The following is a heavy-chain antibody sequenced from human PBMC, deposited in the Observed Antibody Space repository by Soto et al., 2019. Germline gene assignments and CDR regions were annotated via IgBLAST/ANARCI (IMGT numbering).Heavy chain of an antibody. D-gene: IGHD1-26*01. V-gene: IGHV1-2*02. J-gene: IGHJ4*02. CDR1: GYTFTGHY. CDR2: IGPESGAT. CDR3: GRGRSGQIVVFY. Sequence: VKVSCKASGYTFTGHYIHWVRQAPKQGPEWMGEIGPESGATRYAQRFQGRVTMTRDMSITTVYMELNNLSPDDTAVYYCGRGRSGQIVVFYWGQGTPVTVS.